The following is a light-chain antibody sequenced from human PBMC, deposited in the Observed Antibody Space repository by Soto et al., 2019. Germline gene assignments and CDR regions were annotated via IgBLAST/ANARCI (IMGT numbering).Light chain of an antibody. CDR2: INN. CDR1: SSNIGAGYD. CDR3: QSYDSSLSGSV. V-gene: IGLV1-40*01. Sequence: QSVLTQPPSVSGAPGQRVAVSCTGSSSNIGAGYDVNWYQQLPGTAPKLLIYINNNRPSGVPDRFSGSRSGTLASLAITGLQAEDEADYYCQSYDSSLSGSVFGGGTKVTVL. J-gene: IGLJ3*02.